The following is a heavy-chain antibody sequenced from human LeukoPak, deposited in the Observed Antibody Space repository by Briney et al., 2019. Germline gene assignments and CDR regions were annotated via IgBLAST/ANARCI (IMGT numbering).Heavy chain of an antibody. V-gene: IGHV1-24*01. D-gene: IGHD3-9*01. CDR3: ATDKSRFDWLHYFDY. Sequence: ASVKVSCKVSGYTLNELSMHWVRQAPGKGLEWMGGFDPEDGETIYAQKFQGRVTMTEDTSTDTAYMELSSLRSEDTAVYYCATDKSRFDWLHYFDYWGQGTLVTVSS. CDR2: FDPEDGET. CDR1: GYTLNELS. J-gene: IGHJ4*02.